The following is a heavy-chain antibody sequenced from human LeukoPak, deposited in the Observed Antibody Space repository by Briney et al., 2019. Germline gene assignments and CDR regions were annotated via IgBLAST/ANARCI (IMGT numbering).Heavy chain of an antibody. CDR3: ARDRGYSSGWYEFDY. V-gene: IGHV1-69*13. J-gene: IGHJ4*02. CDR2: IIPIFGTA. CDR1: GGTFSSYA. Sequence: SVKVSCKASGGTFSSYAISWVRQAPGQGLEWMEGIIPIFGTANYAQKFQGRVTITADESTSTAYMELSSLRSEDTAVYYCARDRGYSSGWYEFDYWGQGTLVTVSS. D-gene: IGHD6-19*01.